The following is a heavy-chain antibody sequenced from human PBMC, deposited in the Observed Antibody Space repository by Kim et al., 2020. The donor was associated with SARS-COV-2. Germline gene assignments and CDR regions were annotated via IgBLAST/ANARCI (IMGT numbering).Heavy chain of an antibody. CDR3: ARILRREGDYYYYGMDV. D-gene: IGHD3-16*01. Sequence: GGSLRLSCAASGFTFDDYGMSWVRQAPGKGLEWVSGINWNGGSTGYADSVKGRFTISRDNAKNSLYLQMNSLRAEDTALYYCARILRREGDYYYYGMDVWGQGTTVTVSS. CDR2: INWNGGST. CDR1: GFTFDDYG. V-gene: IGHV3-20*04. J-gene: IGHJ6*02.